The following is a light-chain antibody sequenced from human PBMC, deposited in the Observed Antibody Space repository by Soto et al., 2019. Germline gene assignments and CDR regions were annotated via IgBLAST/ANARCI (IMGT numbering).Light chain of an antibody. Sequence: EFVLTQSPGTLSLSPGERATLSCRANQNLGDGRLAWYQQKPGQPPTLLIYDASTRATGIPDRFSGSGSGTDFTLTISRLEPEDFAVYYCQEHASIFGQGTRLEIK. CDR2: DAS. V-gene: IGKV3-20*01. CDR1: QNLGDGR. CDR3: QEHASI. J-gene: IGKJ5*01.